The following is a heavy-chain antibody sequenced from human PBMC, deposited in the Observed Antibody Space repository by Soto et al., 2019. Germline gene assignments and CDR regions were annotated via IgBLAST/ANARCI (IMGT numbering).Heavy chain of an antibody. CDR3: VRASPGGSKGYQPDT. D-gene: IGHD2-2*01. J-gene: IGHJ5*02. V-gene: IGHV5-51*01. Sequence: GESLKISCKASGYRFSSYWIGWVRQRPGQGLEWMGIISPDDSETKYSPSFQGQVIISVDRSINTVSLHWSSLKASDSAMYYCVRASPGGSKGYQPDTWGQGTLVT. CDR1: GYRFSSYW. CDR2: ISPDDSET.